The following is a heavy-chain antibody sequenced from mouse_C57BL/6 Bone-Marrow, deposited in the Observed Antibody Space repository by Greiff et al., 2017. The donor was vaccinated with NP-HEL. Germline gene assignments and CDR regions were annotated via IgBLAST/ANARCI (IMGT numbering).Heavy chain of an antibody. CDR2: IDPEDGES. CDR3: ASLITTVVGYYFDY. Sequence: EVKLVESGAELVKPGASVKLSCTASGFNIKDYYMHWVKQRTEQGLEWIGRIDPEDGESKSAPKFQGKATITADTSSNTAYLQLSSLTSEDTAVYYCASLITTVVGYYFDYWGQGTTLTVSS. J-gene: IGHJ2*01. V-gene: IGHV14-2*01. CDR1: GFNIKDYY. D-gene: IGHD1-1*01.